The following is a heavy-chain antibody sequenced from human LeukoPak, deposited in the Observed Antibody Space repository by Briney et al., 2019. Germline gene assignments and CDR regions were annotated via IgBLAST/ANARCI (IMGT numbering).Heavy chain of an antibody. CDR2: IYYSGIT. J-gene: IGHJ4*02. CDR3: ARGGWELRN. V-gene: IGHV4-39*01. CDR1: GGSISSNHYY. D-gene: IGHD1-26*01. Sequence: SETLSLTCTVSGGSISSNHYYWAWIRQPPGKGLEWIGSIYYSGITDYNPSLKSRLTVSVDASKSQFSPKLTSVTAADTAVYHCARGGWELRNWGQGTLVTVSS.